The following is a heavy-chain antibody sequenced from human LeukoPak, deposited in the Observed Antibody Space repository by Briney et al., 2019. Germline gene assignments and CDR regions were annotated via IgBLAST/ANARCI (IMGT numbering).Heavy chain of an antibody. J-gene: IGHJ4*02. Sequence: SETLSLTCTVSGGSISSSSYYWGWIRQPPGKGLEWIGSIYYSGSTNYNPSLKSRVTISVDKSKNQFSLKLSSVTAADTAVYYCARLYVDTAMVTEVPLEYYFDYWGQGTLVTVSS. CDR1: GGSISSSSYY. D-gene: IGHD5-18*01. CDR3: ARLYVDTAMVTEVPLEYYFDY. CDR2: IYYSGST. V-gene: IGHV4-39*07.